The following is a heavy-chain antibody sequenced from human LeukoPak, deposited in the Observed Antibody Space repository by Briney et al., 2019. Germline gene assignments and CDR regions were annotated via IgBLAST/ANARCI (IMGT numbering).Heavy chain of an antibody. V-gene: IGHV5-51*01. Sequence: GESLKISCQASGYSFESNWIGWVRQMPGKGLEWMGVIDPGDSETRYSPSFQGQVTISADKSISTAYLQWSSLKASDTAMYYCARCPITMVRGASQYYFDSWGQGTLVTVSS. J-gene: IGHJ4*02. CDR2: IDPGDSET. CDR3: ARCPITMVRGASQYYFDS. CDR1: GYSFESNW. D-gene: IGHD3-10*01.